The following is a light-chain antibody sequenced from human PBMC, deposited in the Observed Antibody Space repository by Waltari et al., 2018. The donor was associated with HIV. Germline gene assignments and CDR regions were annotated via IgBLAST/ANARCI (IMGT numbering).Light chain of an antibody. Sequence: QMTQSPSSLSASVGDRVSMSCRASENIERYLNWYQQRPGKAPKLLIYGAFTLQTGVPSRFSASGSGTDFTLTIRNLQPEDVALYFCQQSSITPLTFGGGTRVDIK. CDR2: GAF. CDR3: QQSSITPLT. V-gene: IGKV1-39*01. J-gene: IGKJ4*01. CDR1: ENIERY.